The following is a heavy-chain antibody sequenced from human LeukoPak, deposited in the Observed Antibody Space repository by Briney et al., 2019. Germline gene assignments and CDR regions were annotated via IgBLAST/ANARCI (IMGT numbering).Heavy chain of an antibody. Sequence: EASVKVSCKASGYSFTGYYIQWVRQAPGQGLEWMGWINLNSGGTNYAQKFQGRVTTTRDTSISTAYMELSRLRSDDTAVYYCARGGKVMITMVRGALASRDAFDIWGQGTMVTVSS. CDR2: INLNSGGT. CDR1: GYSFTGYY. V-gene: IGHV1-2*02. J-gene: IGHJ3*02. D-gene: IGHD3-10*01. CDR3: ARGGKVMITMVRGALASRDAFDI.